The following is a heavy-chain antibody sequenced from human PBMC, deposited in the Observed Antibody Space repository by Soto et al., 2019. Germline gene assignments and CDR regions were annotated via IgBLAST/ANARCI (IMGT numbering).Heavy chain of an antibody. J-gene: IGHJ6*02. CDR1: GASISSGGYS. D-gene: IGHD6-13*01. Sequence: QVQLQESGPGLVKPSQTLSLTCNVSGASISSGGYSWSWIRQRPGKVLEWIGFIYYSGTTYSNPSLRSRVTIAIDTSRTFFSLRLSSVTAADTAVYYCARARYSGSWSVGMDVWGHGTTVTVSS. V-gene: IGHV4-31*03. CDR2: IYYSGTT. CDR3: ARARYSGSWSVGMDV.